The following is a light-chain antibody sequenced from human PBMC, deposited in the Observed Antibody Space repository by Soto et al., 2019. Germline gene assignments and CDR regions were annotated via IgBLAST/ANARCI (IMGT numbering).Light chain of an antibody. Sequence: QSALTQPRSVSGSPGQSVTISCTGTSSDVGGYNYVSWYQQHPGKAPKLMIYDVSKRPSGVPDRFSGSKSGNTASLTIPGLQAEDEADYYCCSYAGSYTLEVFGGGTKLTVL. CDR3: CSYAGSYTLEV. CDR2: DVS. CDR1: SSDVGGYNY. J-gene: IGLJ2*01. V-gene: IGLV2-11*01.